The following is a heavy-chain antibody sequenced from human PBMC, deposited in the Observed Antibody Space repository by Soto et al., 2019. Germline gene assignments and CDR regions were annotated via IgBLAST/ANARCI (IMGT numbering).Heavy chain of an antibody. CDR1: GGSISSYY. Sequence: SETLSLTCTVSGGSISSYYWSWIRQPPGKGLEWIGYIYYSGSTNYNPSLKSRVTISVDTSKNQFSLKLSSVTAADTAVYYCARAGSQDYDILTGYYNRLGLFDYWGQGTLVTVSS. D-gene: IGHD3-9*01. V-gene: IGHV4-59*01. CDR3: ARAGSQDYDILTGYYNRLGLFDY. J-gene: IGHJ4*02. CDR2: IYYSGST.